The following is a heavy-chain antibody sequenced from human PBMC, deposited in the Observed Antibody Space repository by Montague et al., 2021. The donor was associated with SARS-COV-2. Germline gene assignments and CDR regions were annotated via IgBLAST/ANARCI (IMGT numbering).Heavy chain of an antibody. CDR1: GFTFSSYA. CDR2: ISYDGSNK. Sequence: SLRLSCSASGFTFSSYAMHWVRQAPGKGLEWVAVISYDGSNKYYXDSVKGRFTISRDNSKNTLYLQMNSLRAEDTAVYYCARDGREGVLWFGELLFRWFDPWGQGTLVTVSS. V-gene: IGHV3-30*04. J-gene: IGHJ5*02. D-gene: IGHD3-10*01. CDR3: ARDGREGVLWFGELLFRWFDP.